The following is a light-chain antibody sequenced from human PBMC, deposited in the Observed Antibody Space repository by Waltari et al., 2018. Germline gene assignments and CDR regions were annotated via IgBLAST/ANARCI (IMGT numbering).Light chain of an antibody. CDR1: QTVRTTY. Sequence: EIVLTQSPGTLSLSPGERATLSCRASQTVRTTYLAWYQQKPGQAPTLLNYGASSSATGIPDGFSGSGSGTDFSLATSSLEPEDFSVYYCQQYDSSPLSFGGGTKVEIK. CDR2: GAS. V-gene: IGKV3-20*01. CDR3: QQYDSSPLS. J-gene: IGKJ4*01.